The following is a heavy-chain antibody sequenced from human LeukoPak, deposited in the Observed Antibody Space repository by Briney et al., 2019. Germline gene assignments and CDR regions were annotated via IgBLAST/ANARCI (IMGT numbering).Heavy chain of an antibody. J-gene: IGHJ4*02. Sequence: ASVKVSCKASGYTFTSYGISWVRQAPGQGLEWMGWINPNSGGTNYAQKFQGRVAMTRDTSISTAYMELSRLRSDDTAVYYCARDLSGDPTNWGQGTLVTVSS. CDR3: ARDLSGDPTN. D-gene: IGHD7-27*01. CDR2: INPNSGGT. V-gene: IGHV1-2*02. CDR1: GYTFTSYG.